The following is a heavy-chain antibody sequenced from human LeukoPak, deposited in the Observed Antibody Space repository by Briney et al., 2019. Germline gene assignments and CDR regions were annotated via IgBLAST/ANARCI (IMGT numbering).Heavy chain of an antibody. CDR2: ISGSGGST. V-gene: IGHV3-23*01. CDR1: AFTFSSYA. D-gene: IGHD3-22*01. J-gene: IGHJ4*02. CDR3: AKSDYYDSSGYYYGSDY. Sequence: GGSLRLSCAASAFTFSSYAMTWVRQAPGKGLEWGSGISGSGGSTYYADSVKGRFTISRDNSKNTLYVQMNSLRAEDTAVYYCAKSDYYDSSGYYYGSDYWGQGTLVTVSS.